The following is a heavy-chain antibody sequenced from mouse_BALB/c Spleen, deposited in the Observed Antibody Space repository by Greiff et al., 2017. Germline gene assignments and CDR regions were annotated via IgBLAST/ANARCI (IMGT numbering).Heavy chain of an antibody. D-gene: IGHD1-1*01. J-gene: IGHJ1*01. Sequence: EVKLMESGGGLVQPKGSLKLSCAASGFTFNTYAMNWVRQAPGKGLEWVARIRSKSNNYATYYADSVKDRFTISRDDSKSMLYLQMNNLKTEDTAMYYCVRQGYGSSYWYFDVWGAGTTVTVSS. V-gene: IGHV10-1*02. CDR1: GFTFNTYA. CDR2: IRSKSNNYAT. CDR3: VRQGYGSSYWYFDV.